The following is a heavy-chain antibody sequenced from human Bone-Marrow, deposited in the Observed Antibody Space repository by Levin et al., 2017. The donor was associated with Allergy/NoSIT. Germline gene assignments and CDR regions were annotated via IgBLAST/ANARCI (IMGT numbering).Heavy chain of an antibody. J-gene: IGHJ6*02. V-gene: IGHV4-59*01. Sequence: SETLSLTCTVSGTSISNFYWTWIRQSPRGGLEYIGYISYGGNTDYNPSLRSRVTISEDTSKNQFSLTLTSVTAADTAIYYCACIRSGRYYGMNVWGQGTTVTVSS. CDR1: GTSISNFY. D-gene: IGHD3-10*01. CDR3: ACIRSGRYYGMNV. CDR2: ISYGGNT.